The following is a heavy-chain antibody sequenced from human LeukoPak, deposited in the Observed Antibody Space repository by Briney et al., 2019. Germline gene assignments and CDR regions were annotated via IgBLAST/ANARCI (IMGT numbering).Heavy chain of an antibody. J-gene: IGHJ4*02. CDR1: GYTFTGYY. V-gene: IGHV1-2*02. Sequence: ASVKVSCKASGYTFTGYYMHWVRQAPGQGLEWMGWINPNSGGTNYAQKFQGRVTMTRDTSISTAYMELSRLRSDDTAVYYCARANPTTMAGFDYWGQGNLVTVSS. CDR3: ARANPTTMAGFDY. D-gene: IGHD4/OR15-4a*01. CDR2: INPNSGGT.